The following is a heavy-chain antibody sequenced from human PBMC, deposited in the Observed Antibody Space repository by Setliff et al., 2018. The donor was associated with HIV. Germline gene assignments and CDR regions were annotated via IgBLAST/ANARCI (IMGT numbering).Heavy chain of an antibody. J-gene: IGHJ4*02. D-gene: IGHD6-19*01. CDR1: GGSFSDYY. CDR3: TTESSGWSNY. V-gene: IGHV3-15*01. CDR2: IRANTDGGTT. Sequence: ETLSLTCAVYGGSFSDYYWSWIRQPPGKGLEWVGRIRANTDGGTTECGVPVKGRFSISRDDSKNMLYLQMSSLKTEDTSVYFCTTESSGWSNYWGQGTLVTVSS.